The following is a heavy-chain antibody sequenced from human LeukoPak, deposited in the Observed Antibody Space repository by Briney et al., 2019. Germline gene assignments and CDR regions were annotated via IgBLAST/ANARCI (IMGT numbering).Heavy chain of an antibody. CDR2: IYYSGST. Sequence: SSETLSLTCTVSGGSISSYYWSWIRQPPGKGLEWIGYIYYSGSTNYNPSLKSRVTISVDTSKNQFSLNLTSVTAADTAVYYCAREGGGFDYWGQGTLVTVSS. V-gene: IGHV4-59*12. D-gene: IGHD3-16*01. J-gene: IGHJ4*02. CDR3: AREGGGFDY. CDR1: GGSISSYY.